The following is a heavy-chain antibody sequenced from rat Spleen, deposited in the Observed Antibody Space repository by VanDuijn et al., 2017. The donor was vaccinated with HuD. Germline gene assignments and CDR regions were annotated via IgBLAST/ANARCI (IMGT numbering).Heavy chain of an antibody. Sequence: EVQLQESGPGLVKPSQSLSLTCSVTAYSILSSYRWNWIRKFPGNGMEWMGYISYSGSTNYNPSLRSRISITRDTSKNQFFLQLNSVSIEDTATYYCARRTGQVYNNYFDYWGQGVMVTVSS. D-gene: IGHD1-10*01. J-gene: IGHJ2*01. V-gene: IGHV3-1*01. CDR2: ISYSGST. CDR1: AYSILSSY. CDR3: ARRTGQVYNNYFDY.